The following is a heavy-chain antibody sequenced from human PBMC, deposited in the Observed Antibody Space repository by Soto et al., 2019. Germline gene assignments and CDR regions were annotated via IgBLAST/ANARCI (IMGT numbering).Heavy chain of an antibody. CDR3: AAGNPYGDYYYYYGMDG. V-gene: IGHV1-58*01. CDR1: GFTFTSSA. J-gene: IGHJ6*02. Sequence: ASVKVSCKASGFTFTSSAVQWVRQARGQRLEWIGWIVVGSGNTNYAQKFQERVTITRDMSTSTAYMELSSLRSEDTAVYYCAAGNPYGDYYYYYGMDGWGQGTTVTVSS. CDR2: IVVGSGNT. D-gene: IGHD4-17*01.